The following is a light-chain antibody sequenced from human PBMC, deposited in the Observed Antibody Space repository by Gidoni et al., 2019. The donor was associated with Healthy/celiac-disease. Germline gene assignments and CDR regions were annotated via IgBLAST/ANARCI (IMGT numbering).Light chain of an antibody. CDR1: QRVSSSY. CDR3: QQYLSSPWT. CDR2: GAS. J-gene: IGKJ1*01. V-gene: IGKV3-20*01. Sequence: IVLTQSPGTLSLSPGERATLSCRASQRVSSSYIAWYQHKPGQAPSLLIYGASSRATGIPDRFSGSGSGTDFTLTISRLEPEDFAVYYCQQYLSSPWTFGQGTKVEIK.